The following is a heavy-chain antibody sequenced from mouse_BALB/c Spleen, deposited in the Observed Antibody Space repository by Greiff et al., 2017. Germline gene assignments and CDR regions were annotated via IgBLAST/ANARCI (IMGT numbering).Heavy chain of an antibody. CDR2: ISSGGSYT. CDR3: ARIVSTMITTEAMDY. CDR1: GFTFSSYA. Sequence: DVMLVESGGGLVKPGGSLKLSCAASGFTFSSYAMSWVRQSPEKRLEWVAEISSGGSYTYYPDTVTGRCTISRDNAKNTLYLEMSSLRSEDTAVYYCARIVSTMITTEAMDYWGQGTSVTVSS. D-gene: IGHD2-4*01. J-gene: IGHJ4*01. V-gene: IGHV5-9-4*01.